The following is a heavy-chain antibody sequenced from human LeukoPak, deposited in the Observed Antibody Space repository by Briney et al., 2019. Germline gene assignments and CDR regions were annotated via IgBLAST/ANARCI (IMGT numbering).Heavy chain of an antibody. CDR3: ARVLVDGGRAHNSGIPRFDH. D-gene: IGHD3-16*01. CDR2: IYYRGGT. Sequence: SETLSLTCSVSGFSISSGSFCAWIRQPPGKGLEYVGIIYYRGGTHYNPSLKSRVTMSVETSDNQFFLNLTSLTAADTAVYYCARVLVDGGRAHNSGIPRFDHWGRGTLVTVSS. CDR1: GFSISSGSF. J-gene: IGHJ4*02. V-gene: IGHV4-38-2*02.